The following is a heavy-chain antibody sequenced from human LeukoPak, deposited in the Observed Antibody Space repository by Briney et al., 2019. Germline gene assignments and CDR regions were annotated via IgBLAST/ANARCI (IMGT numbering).Heavy chain of an antibody. J-gene: IGHJ4*02. CDR1: GFTFDTYG. Sequence: GGSLRLSCAASGFTFDTYGMHWVRQAPGKGLEWVAVISYDGNNENYADSVKGRFTIPRDNSKNTLYLQMNSLRAEDTAVYYCATRSVYYYYFDYWGQGTLVTVSS. V-gene: IGHV3-30*03. CDR3: ATRSVYYYYFDY. CDR2: ISYDGNNE. D-gene: IGHD3-22*01.